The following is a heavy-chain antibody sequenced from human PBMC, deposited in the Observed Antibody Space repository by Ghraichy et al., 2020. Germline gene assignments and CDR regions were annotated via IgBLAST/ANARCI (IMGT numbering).Heavy chain of an antibody. CDR3: TTRRDCSSTSCYVYYYYGRDV. CDR1: GFTFSNAW. D-gene: IGHD2-2*01. CDR2: IKSKTDGGTT. J-gene: IGHJ6*02. V-gene: IGHV3-15*01. Sequence: GESLNISCAGSGFTFSNAWMSWVRQAPGKGLEWVGRIKSKTDGGTTDYAAPVTGRFTISRDDSKNTLYLQMNSLKTEDTAVYYCTTRRDCSSTSCYVYYYYGRDVWGQGTTVTVSS.